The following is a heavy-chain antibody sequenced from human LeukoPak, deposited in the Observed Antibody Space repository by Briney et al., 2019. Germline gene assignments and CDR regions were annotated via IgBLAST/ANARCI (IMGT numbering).Heavy chain of an antibody. CDR1: GGTFSSYA. Sequence: ASVKVSCKXSGGTFSSYAISWVRQAPGQGLEWMGRIIPIFGTANYAQKFQGRVTITTDESTSTAYMELSSLRSEDTAVYYCARDYGDFRFDYWGPGTLVTVSS. J-gene: IGHJ4*02. CDR2: IIPIFGTA. CDR3: ARDYGDFRFDY. D-gene: IGHD4-17*01. V-gene: IGHV1-69*05.